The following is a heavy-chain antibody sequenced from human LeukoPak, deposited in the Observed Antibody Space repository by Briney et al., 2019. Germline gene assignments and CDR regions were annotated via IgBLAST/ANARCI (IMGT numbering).Heavy chain of an antibody. CDR3: ARDNRDRVTTVLYYYYYMDV. V-gene: IGHV4-61*05. CDR2: IYYSGST. J-gene: IGHJ6*03. Sequence: SETLSLTCTVSGGSISSSSYYWGWIRQPPGKGLEWIGYIYYSGSTNYNPSLKSRVTISVDTSKNQFSLKLSSVTAADTAVYYCARDNRDRVTTVLYYYYYMDVWGKGTTVTVSS. CDR1: GGSISSSSYY. D-gene: IGHD4-11*01.